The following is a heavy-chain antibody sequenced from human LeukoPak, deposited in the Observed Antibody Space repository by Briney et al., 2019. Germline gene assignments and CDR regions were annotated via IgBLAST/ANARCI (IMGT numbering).Heavy chain of an antibody. Sequence: SETLSLTCTVSGGSISSYYWSWIRQPPGKGLEWIGYIYYSGSTNYNPSLKSRVTISVDTSKNQFSLKLSSVTAADTAVYYCATSKGGYNWNYGAFDIWGRGTMVTVSS. CDR1: GGSISSYY. V-gene: IGHV4-59*01. CDR2: IYYSGST. CDR3: ATSKGGYNWNYGAFDI. J-gene: IGHJ3*02. D-gene: IGHD1-7*01.